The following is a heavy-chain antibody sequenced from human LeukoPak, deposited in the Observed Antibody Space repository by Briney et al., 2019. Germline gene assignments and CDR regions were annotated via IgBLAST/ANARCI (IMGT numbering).Heavy chain of an antibody. CDR3: ARDRFLWLQTTYYYGMDV. J-gene: IGHJ6*02. D-gene: IGHD5-24*01. V-gene: IGHV1-46*01. CDR2: INPSGGST. Sequence: GALVKVSCKASGYTFTSYYMHWVRQAPGQGLEWMGIINPSGGSTSYAQKFQGRVTMTRDTSTSTVYMELSSLRSEDTAVYYCARDRFLWLQTTYYYGMDVWGQGTTVTVSS. CDR1: GYTFTSYY.